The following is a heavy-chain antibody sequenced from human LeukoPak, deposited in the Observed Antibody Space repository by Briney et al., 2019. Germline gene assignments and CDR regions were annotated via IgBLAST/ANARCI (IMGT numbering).Heavy chain of an antibody. Sequence: GGSLRLSCAASGFTFSSYSMNWVRQAPGKGLEWVSSISSSSSYIYYADSVKGRFTISRDNAKNSLYLQMNSLRAEDTAVYYCARYCSSTSCYTTLTSDYWGQGTLVTVSS. D-gene: IGHD2-2*02. CDR2: ISSSSSYI. CDR3: ARYCSSTSCYTTLTSDY. CDR1: GFTFSSYS. J-gene: IGHJ4*02. V-gene: IGHV3-21*01.